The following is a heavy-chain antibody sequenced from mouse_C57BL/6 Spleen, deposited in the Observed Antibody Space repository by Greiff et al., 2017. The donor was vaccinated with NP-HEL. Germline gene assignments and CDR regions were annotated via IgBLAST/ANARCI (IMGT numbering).Heavy chain of an antibody. J-gene: IGHJ3*01. Sequence: EVQLQQSGAELVRPGASVKLSCTASGFNITDYYMHWVKQRPEQGLEWIGRIDPEDGDTEYAPKFQGKATMTADTSSNTAYLQLSSLTSEDTAVYYCTTNYYGSSYVGAGAYWGQGTLVTVSA. D-gene: IGHD1-1*01. V-gene: IGHV14-1*01. CDR2: IDPEDGDT. CDR3: TTNYYGSSYVGAGAY. CDR1: GFNITDYY.